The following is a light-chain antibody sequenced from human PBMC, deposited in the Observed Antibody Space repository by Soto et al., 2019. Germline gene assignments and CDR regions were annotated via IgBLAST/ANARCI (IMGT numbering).Light chain of an antibody. Sequence: DIQMTQSPSSLSASVGDRVTITCRASQSISNSLNWFQQKPGKAPNLLIYTASSLRRGVPSRFSGSGSGTDFTHTISSLQPEDFATYYCQQSSSTLYTFGQGTKLEIK. CDR1: QSISNS. CDR2: TAS. CDR3: QQSSSTLYT. J-gene: IGKJ2*01. V-gene: IGKV1-39*01.